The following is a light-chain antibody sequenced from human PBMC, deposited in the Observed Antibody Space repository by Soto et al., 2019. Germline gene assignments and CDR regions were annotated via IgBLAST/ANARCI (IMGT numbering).Light chain of an antibody. J-gene: IGKJ1*01. CDR2: GAA. V-gene: IGKV3-15*01. CDR1: QSVSSN. CDR3: QQYSTWLWT. Sequence: EIVMTQSPATLSLSPGERATLSCRASQSVSSNLAWYQQKPGQDPRLLIYGAATRATGIPARFSGSGSGTDFTLTISSLQSEDFAVYYCQQYSTWLWTFGQGTKVEIK.